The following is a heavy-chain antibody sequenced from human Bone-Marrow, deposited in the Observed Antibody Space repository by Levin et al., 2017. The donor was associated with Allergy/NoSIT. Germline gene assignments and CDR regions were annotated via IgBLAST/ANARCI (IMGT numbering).Heavy chain of an antibody. Sequence: ASVKVSCKASGYFFTNYAMHWLRQAPGQGLEWIGWINTNNANPTYAQGFTGRFVFSLDTSVSTAYLEINNLKAEDTAVYYCAKGVTTVLPWDSWGQGTLVTVSS. D-gene: IGHD4-17*01. J-gene: IGHJ4*02. CDR3: AKGVTTVLPWDS. CDR2: INTNNANP. V-gene: IGHV7-4-1*02. CDR1: GYFFTNYA.